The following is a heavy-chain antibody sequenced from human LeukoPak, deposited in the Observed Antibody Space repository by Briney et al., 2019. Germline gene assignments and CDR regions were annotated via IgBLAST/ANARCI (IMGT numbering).Heavy chain of an antibody. CDR2: ISSGGGNT. V-gene: IGHV3-23*01. CDR3: AKGLFDSSGYYYAEYFQH. Sequence: GGSLRLSCAASGFTFSSYAMTWVRQAPGKGLEWVATISSGGGNTYYADSVKGRFTISRGNSKNTLYLQMDSLRAEDTAVYYCAKGLFDSSGYYYAEYFQHWGQGTLVTVSS. CDR1: GFTFSSYA. D-gene: IGHD3-22*01. J-gene: IGHJ1*01.